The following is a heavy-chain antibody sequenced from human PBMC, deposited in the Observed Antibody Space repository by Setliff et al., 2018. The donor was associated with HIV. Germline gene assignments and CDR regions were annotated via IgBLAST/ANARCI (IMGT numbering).Heavy chain of an antibody. J-gene: IGHJ6*03. CDR1: GASLSNSSSY. V-gene: IGHV4-39*01. D-gene: IGHD6-13*01. CDR3: ARHKDPPGSRWIFYYYYMDL. Sequence: SETLSLTCTVYGASLSNSSSYWGWIRQPPGKRLEWLGSTYYGWSTSYNPSLSSRLTISVDTSKNQVSLRLSSVTAADTGVYYCARHKDPPGSRWIFYYYYMDLWGGGTTVTVSS. CDR2: TYYGWST.